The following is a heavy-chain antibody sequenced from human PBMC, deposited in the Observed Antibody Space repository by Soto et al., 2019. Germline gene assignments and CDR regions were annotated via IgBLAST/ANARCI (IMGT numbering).Heavy chain of an antibody. D-gene: IGHD1-26*01. J-gene: IGHJ6*02. CDR2: IVVVSGST. CDR1: GFDFGSFG. Sequence: QMQLVQSGPEVKEPGTSVRVSCRASGFDFGSFGIQFLRQTRGRGLEWIGWIVVVSGSTNYARHFQGRVAISRDMSANTAYLDLYDLESDDTAEYFCSADHPHMAMGWPVWGQGTTVTVSS. CDR3: SADHPHMAMGWPV. V-gene: IGHV1-58*02.